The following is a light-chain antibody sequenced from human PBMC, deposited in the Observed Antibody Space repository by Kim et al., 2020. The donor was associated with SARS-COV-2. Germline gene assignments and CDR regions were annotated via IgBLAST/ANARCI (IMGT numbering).Light chain of an antibody. CDR3: ATWDDTLNGPV. CDR1: TSNIGSNH. V-gene: IGLV1-44*01. Sequence: GQRVAISCSGSTSNIGSNHVNWYQQVPGTAPKLLIYTNNQRPSGVPDRFSGSKSGTSASLAISGLQSEDEADYYCATWDDTLNGPVFGGGTQLTVL. J-gene: IGLJ3*02. CDR2: TNN.